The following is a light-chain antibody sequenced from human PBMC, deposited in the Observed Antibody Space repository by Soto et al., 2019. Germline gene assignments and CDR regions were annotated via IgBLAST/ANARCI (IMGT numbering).Light chain of an antibody. J-gene: IGKJ1*01. CDR3: QQYNSYPWT. CDR1: QSISSW. V-gene: IGKV1-5*01. Sequence: DIQMTQSPSTLSASVGDRVTITCRASQSISSWLARYQQKPGKAPKLLIYDASSLESGVPSRFSGSGSGTDFTLTISSLQPDDFATYYCQQYNSYPWTFGQGTKVEIK. CDR2: DAS.